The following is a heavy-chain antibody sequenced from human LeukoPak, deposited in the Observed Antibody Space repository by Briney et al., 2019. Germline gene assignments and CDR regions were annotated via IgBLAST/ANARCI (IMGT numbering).Heavy chain of an antibody. J-gene: IGHJ4*02. CDR3: AKDVLGAMAYFDY. V-gene: IGHV3-23*01. D-gene: IGHD5-18*01. CDR2: ISGSGGST. Sequence: PGGSLRLFCAASGFTFSSYAMSWVRQAPGKGLEWVSAISGSGGSTYYADSVKGRFTISRDNSKNTLYLQMNSLRAEDTAVYYCAKDVLGAMAYFDYWGQGTLVTVSS. CDR1: GFTFSSYA.